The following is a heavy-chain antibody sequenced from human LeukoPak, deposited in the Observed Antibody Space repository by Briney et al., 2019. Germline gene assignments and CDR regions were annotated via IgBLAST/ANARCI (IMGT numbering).Heavy chain of an antibody. Sequence: PSETLSLTCTVSGGSISGTTYYWGWIRQPPGKGLEWIGTIYYSGSTYYNPSLKSRVTISVDTSKNQFSLKLSTVTAADTAVYYCASATYYYDSTGYPYFDYWGQGTLVTVSS. J-gene: IGHJ4*02. CDR3: ASATYYYDSTGYPYFDY. V-gene: IGHV4-39*01. CDR2: IYYSGST. D-gene: IGHD3-22*01. CDR1: GGSISGTTYY.